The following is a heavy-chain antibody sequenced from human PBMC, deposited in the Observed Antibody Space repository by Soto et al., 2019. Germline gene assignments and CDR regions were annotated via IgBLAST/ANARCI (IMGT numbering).Heavy chain of an antibody. Sequence: ASVKVSCKASGYTFTSYGISWVRQAPGQGLEWMGWISAYNGNTNYAQKLQGRVTMTTDTSTSTAYMELRSLRSDDTAVYYCAVTLGYCSGGNCYRRFDPWGQGTLVTVSS. CDR3: AVTLGYCSGGNCYRRFDP. J-gene: IGHJ5*02. CDR1: GYTFTSYG. D-gene: IGHD2-15*01. CDR2: ISAYNGNT. V-gene: IGHV1-18*01.